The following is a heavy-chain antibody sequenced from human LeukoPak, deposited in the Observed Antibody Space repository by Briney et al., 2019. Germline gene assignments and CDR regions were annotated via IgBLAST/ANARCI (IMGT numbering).Heavy chain of an antibody. J-gene: IGHJ4*02. CDR1: GFTFSNYW. CDR2: ISGDGITT. V-gene: IGHV3-74*01. D-gene: IGHD6-19*01. Sequence: GGSLRLSCAASGFTFSNYWMYWVRQAPGRGPLWVSRISGDGITTYYAGSVKGRFTISRDTAESSLYLQMNSLRDDDTAVYYCARVASGGQGSDYWGQGTLVTVSS. CDR3: ARVASGGQGSDY.